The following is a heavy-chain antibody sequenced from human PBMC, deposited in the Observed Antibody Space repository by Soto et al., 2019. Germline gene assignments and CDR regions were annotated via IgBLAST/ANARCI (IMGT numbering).Heavy chain of an antibody. J-gene: IGHJ2*01. V-gene: IGHV1-8*01. Sequence: ASVKVSCKASGYTFTSYDINWVRQATGQGLEWMGWMNPNSGNTGYAQKFQGRVTMTRNTSISTAYMELDSLRSEDTAVYYCAGPTTGSHWYFDLWGRGTLVTVSS. CDR2: MNPNSGNT. CDR3: AGPTTGSHWYFDL. CDR1: GYTFTSYD. D-gene: IGHD1-26*01.